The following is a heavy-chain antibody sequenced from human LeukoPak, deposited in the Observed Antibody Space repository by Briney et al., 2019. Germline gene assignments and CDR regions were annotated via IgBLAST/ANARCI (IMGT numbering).Heavy chain of an antibody. J-gene: IGHJ4*02. Sequence: SETLSLTCIVSGGSVSSGSYYWSWIRQPPGKGLEWIGEINHSGSTNYNPSLKSRVTISVDTSKNQFSLKLSSVTAADTAVYYCARLEFTVTSSIDYWGQGTLVTVSS. CDR1: GGSVSSGSYY. D-gene: IGHD4-17*01. CDR3: ARLEFTVTSSIDY. CDR2: INHSGST. V-gene: IGHV4-39*07.